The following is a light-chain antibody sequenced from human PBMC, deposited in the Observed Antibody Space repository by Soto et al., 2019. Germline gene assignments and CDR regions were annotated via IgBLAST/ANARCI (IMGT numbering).Light chain of an antibody. J-gene: IGKJ2*01. CDR1: QSVSSNY. V-gene: IGKV3-20*01. CDR2: GAS. CDR3: QKYGSSTYT. Sequence: EIVLTQSPGTLSLSPGERATLSCRASQSVSSNYLAWYQQKPGQTPRLLIYGASSRATGIPDRFSGSGSGKDFTLTISRLEPEDCAVYYCQKYGSSTYTFGQGTKLEIK.